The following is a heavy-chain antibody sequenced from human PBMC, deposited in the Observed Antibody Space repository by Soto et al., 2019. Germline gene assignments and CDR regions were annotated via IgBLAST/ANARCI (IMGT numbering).Heavy chain of an antibody. CDR3: AQNSGEIFDY. V-gene: IGHV2-5*02. J-gene: IGHJ4*02. CDR1: GFSLSTRVVG. Sequence: QMTLKECGPALVKPTQTLTLTCTFSGFSLSTRVVGVGWIRQPPGKALEWLAFIYWDDDKRYSPSLMSRLTITKDTSKDQVVLTMTNMDPVDTATFYCAQNSGEIFDYWGQGTLVTVSS. CDR2: IYWDDDK. D-gene: IGHD3-10*01.